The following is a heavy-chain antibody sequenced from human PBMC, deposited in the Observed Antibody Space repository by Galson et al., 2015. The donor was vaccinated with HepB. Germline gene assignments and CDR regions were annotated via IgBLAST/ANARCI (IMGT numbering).Heavy chain of an antibody. J-gene: IGHJ6*03. D-gene: IGHD6-19*01. CDR3: ARQSREYSSGWYLGSFNYMDV. CDR1: GGSINIGRYY. CDR2: IYGSGNT. V-gene: IGHV4-61*10. Sequence: ETLSLSCTVSGGSINIGRYYWSWIRQPAGKGLEWIGRIYGSGNTNYHPSLKSRVTISLDTSKNQFSLRLNSVTAADTAVYYCARQSREYSSGWYLGSFNYMDVWGKGSTVTVSS.